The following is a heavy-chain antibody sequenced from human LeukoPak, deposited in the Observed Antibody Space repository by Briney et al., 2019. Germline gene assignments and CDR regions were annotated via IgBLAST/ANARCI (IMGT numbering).Heavy chain of an antibody. Sequence: GGSLRLSCAAFGFTFSSYAMSWVRQDPGKWMELVSAISGNGGSTYYADSVKGRFTISRDSSKYPLSLQRYRRRAQETAVYYCAKETYSSGWYASASGFDYWGQGTLVTVYS. D-gene: IGHD6-19*01. CDR3: AKETYSSGWYASASGFDY. V-gene: IGHV3-23*01. CDR1: GFTFSSYA. CDR2: ISGNGGST. J-gene: IGHJ4*02.